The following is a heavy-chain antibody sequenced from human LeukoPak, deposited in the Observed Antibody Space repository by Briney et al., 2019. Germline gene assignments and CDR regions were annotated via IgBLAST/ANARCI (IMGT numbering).Heavy chain of an antibody. V-gene: IGHV3-53*04. CDR2: IYSGGST. J-gene: IGHJ3*02. CDR1: GFTVSSNY. D-gene: IGHD3-10*01. Sequence: GGSLRLSCAASGFTVSSNYMSWVRQAPGKGLEWVAVIYSGGSTYYADSGKGRFTISRHNSKNTLYLQMNSLRAEDTAVYYCARGYGSGSYYNSPPDAFDIWGQGTMVTVSS. CDR3: ARGYGSGSYYNSPPDAFDI.